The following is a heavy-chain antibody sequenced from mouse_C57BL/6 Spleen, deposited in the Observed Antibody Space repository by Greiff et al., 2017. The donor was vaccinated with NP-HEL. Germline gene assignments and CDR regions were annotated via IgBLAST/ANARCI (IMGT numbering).Heavy chain of an antibody. Sequence: EVNVVESEGGLVQPGSSMKLSCTASGFTFSDYYMAWVRQVPEKGLEWVANINYDGSSTYYLDSLKSRFIISRDNAKNILYLQMSSLKSEDTATYYCARGAYGTLFDYRGQGTTLTVSS. J-gene: IGHJ2*01. CDR1: GFTFSDYY. V-gene: IGHV5-16*01. CDR2: INYDGSST. CDR3: ARGAYGTLFDY. D-gene: IGHD1-1*01.